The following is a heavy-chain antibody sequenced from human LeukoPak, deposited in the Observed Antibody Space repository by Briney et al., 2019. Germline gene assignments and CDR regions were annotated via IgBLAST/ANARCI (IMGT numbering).Heavy chain of an antibody. V-gene: IGHV5-51*01. D-gene: IGHD2/OR15-2a*01. CDR2: IYPGDSDT. J-gene: IGHJ4*02. Sequence: PGESLKISCKGSGYSFTSYWIGWVRQMPGKGLEWMGIIYPGDSDTRYSPSFQGQVTISADKSVSTANMQWSTLKASDTAMYFCGSGEYYFDYWGQGTLVTVSS. CDR3: GSGEYYFDY. CDR1: GYSFTSYW.